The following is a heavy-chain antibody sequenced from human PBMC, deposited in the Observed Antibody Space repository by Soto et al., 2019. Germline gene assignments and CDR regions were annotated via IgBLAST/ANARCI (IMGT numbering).Heavy chain of an antibody. J-gene: IGHJ6*02. CDR1: GYTFTRSG. CDR2: ISTYNGDT. D-gene: IGHD5-12*01. Sequence: QVQLVQSGAEVKKPGASVKVSCKASGYTFTRSGISWVRQAPGQGLEWMGWISTYNGDTNYAQTFQGRVTMTTDTSXXTVHMEVRSLRSDDTAVYYCAREGVATYYYYGMDVWGQGTPVTVSS. V-gene: IGHV1-18*01. CDR3: AREGVATYYYYGMDV.